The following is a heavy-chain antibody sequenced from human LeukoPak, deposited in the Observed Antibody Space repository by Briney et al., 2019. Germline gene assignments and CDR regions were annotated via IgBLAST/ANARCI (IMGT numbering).Heavy chain of an antibody. CDR1: GYTLTELS. Sequence: SCKVSGYTLTELSMHWVRQAPGKGLEWVSAIIDDGSSTYYADSVKGRFSISRDNSKNTVYLQMNSLRAEDTAIYYCAKPHDSGWWMFDYWGQGTLVTVSS. CDR2: IIDDGSST. J-gene: IGHJ4*02. V-gene: IGHV3-23*01. D-gene: IGHD6-19*01. CDR3: AKPHDSGWWMFDY.